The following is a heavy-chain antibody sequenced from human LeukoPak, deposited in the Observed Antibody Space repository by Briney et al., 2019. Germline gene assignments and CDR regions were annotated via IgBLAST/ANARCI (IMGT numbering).Heavy chain of an antibody. Sequence: PGGSLRLSCAASGFTFSSYSMNWVRQAPGKGLEWVSSISSSSSYIYYADSVKGRFTISRDNAKNSLYLQMNSLRAEDTAVYYCANGDPRYFDWLLPIDYWGQGTLVTVSS. CDR2: ISSSSSYI. CDR1: GFTFSSYS. V-gene: IGHV3-21*01. CDR3: ANGDPRYFDWLLPIDY. D-gene: IGHD3-9*01. J-gene: IGHJ4*02.